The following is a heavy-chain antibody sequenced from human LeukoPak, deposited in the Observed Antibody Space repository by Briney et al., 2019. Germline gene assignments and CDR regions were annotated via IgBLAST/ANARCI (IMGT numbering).Heavy chain of an antibody. D-gene: IGHD1-14*01. CDR2: ISGSGAFT. CDR1: GFTFSSYA. CDR3: TRGSYESLITVDP. J-gene: IGHJ5*02. Sequence: GGSLRLSCAASGFTFSSYAMSWVRQAPGKGLEWVSGISGSGAFTYYADSVKGRFTISRDNSKNTVYLQMNSLRAEDTAVYYCTRGSYESLITVDPWGQGTLVTVSS. V-gene: IGHV3-23*01.